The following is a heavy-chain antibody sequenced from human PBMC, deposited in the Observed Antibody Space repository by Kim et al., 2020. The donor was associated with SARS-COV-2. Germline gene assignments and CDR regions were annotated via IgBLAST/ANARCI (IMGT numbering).Heavy chain of an antibody. V-gene: IGHV5-10-1*01. CDR3: ARHGADVLGALYGMDV. D-gene: IGHD3-16*01. CDR1: GYSFTSYW. J-gene: IGHJ6*02. CDR2: IDPSDSYT. Sequence: GESLKISCKGSGYSFTSYWISWVRQMPGKGLEWMGRIDPSDSYTNYSPSFQGHVTISADKSISTAYLQWSSLKASDTAMYYCARHGADVLGALYGMDVWGQGTTVTVSS.